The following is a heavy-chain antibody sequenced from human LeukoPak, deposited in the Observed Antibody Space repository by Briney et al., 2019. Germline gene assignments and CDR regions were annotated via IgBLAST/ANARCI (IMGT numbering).Heavy chain of an antibody. J-gene: IGHJ4*02. CDR2: IYYSANT. CDR1: GGSITGDNYY. CDR3: ARLWSGYRPPDY. Sequence: SETLSLTCTVSGGSITGDNYYWGWIRQPPGKGLEWIGSIYYSANTYYSPSLKSRVTISVDTSKSQLSLKLSSVTAADTAVYFCARLWSGYRPPDYWGQGTLVTVSS. V-gene: IGHV4-39*01. D-gene: IGHD3-3*01.